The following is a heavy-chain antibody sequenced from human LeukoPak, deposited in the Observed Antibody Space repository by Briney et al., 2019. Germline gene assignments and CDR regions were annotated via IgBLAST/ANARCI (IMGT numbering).Heavy chain of an antibody. Sequence: LGGSLRLPCAASGFPFSNFWMHWVRQTPGKGLVWVSRINRDGSSTNYVDSVKGRFTISRDNAKNTLYLQMNSLRDEDTAVYYCAKDGPEGKRVFDIWGQGTMVTVSS. CDR1: GFPFSNFW. CDR2: INRDGSST. J-gene: IGHJ3*02. CDR3: AKDGPEGKRVFDI. V-gene: IGHV3-74*01. D-gene: IGHD3/OR15-3a*01.